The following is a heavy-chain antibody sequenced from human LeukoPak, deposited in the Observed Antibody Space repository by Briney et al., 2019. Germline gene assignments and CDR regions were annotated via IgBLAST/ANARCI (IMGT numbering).Heavy chain of an antibody. CDR3: TRMTAGHDY. CDR2: INHSGYT. CDR1: GVSFDDYY. D-gene: IGHD2-21*02. J-gene: IGHJ4*02. V-gene: IGHV4-34*01. Sequence: SETLSLTCAVSGVSFDDYYWSWVRQPPGKGLEWIGEINHSGYTNDSPSLKSRVTLSIDTSRKQFSLNLRSVTVADTGIYYCTRMTAGHDYWGQGTLVTVSS.